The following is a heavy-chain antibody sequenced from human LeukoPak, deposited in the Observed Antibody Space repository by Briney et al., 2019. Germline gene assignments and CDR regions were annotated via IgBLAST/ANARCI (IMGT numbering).Heavy chain of an antibody. J-gene: IGHJ4*02. CDR3: ARGRRRSSGYYYGVFDY. Sequence: KPSETLSLTCTVSGGSISSYYWSWIRQPPGKGLEWIGYIYTSGSTNYNPSLKSRVTISVDTSKNQFSLKLSSVTAADTAAYYCARGRRRSSGYYYGVFDYWGQGTLVTVSS. CDR1: GGSISSYY. V-gene: IGHV4-4*09. D-gene: IGHD3-22*01. CDR2: IYTSGST.